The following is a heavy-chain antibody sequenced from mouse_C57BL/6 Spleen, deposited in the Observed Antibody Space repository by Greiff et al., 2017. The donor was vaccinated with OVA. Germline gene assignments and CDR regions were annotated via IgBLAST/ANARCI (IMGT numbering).Heavy chain of an antibody. V-gene: IGHV1-50*01. Sequence: QVQLQQPGAELVKPGASVKLSCKASGYTFTSYWMQWVKQRPGQGLEWIGEIDPSDSYTNYNQKFKGKATLTVDTSSSTAYMQLSSLTSEDSAVYYCARGYYDSSMDYWGQGTSVTVSS. CDR1: GYTFTSYW. D-gene: IGHD2-4*01. J-gene: IGHJ4*01. CDR2: IDPSDSYT. CDR3: ARGYYDSSMDY.